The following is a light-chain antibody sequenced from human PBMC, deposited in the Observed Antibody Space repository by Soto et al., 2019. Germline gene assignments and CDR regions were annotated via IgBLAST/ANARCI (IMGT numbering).Light chain of an antibody. V-gene: IGKV1-5*01. Sequence: DIQMTQSPSTLSASVGDRVTITCRASQSISSWLAWYQQKPGKAPKLLIYDASSLESGVPSRFSGSGSGTAFTLTISSLQPDDFATYYCQQYNSPGTFGQGTKVEIK. CDR3: QQYNSPGT. CDR2: DAS. J-gene: IGKJ1*01. CDR1: QSISSW.